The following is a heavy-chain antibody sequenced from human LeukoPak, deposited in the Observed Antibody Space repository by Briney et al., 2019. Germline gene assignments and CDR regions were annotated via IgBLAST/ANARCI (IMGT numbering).Heavy chain of an antibody. Sequence: SSETLSLTCTVSGGSISSYYWSWIRQPPGKGLEWIGYIYYSGSTNYNPSLKSRVTISVDTSKNQFSLKLSSVTAADTAVYYCARGRIVVVPAAGGYPYYYYYGMDVWGQGTTVTVSS. CDR2: IYYSGST. CDR3: ARGRIVVVPAAGGYPYYYYYGMDV. V-gene: IGHV4-59*12. D-gene: IGHD2-2*01. CDR1: GGSISSYY. J-gene: IGHJ6*02.